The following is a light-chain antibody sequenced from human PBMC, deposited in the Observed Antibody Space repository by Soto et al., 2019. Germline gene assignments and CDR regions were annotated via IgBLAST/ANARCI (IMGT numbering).Light chain of an antibody. Sequence: QSVLTQPGSVSGSPGQSITISCTGTISDIGGYNFISWYQHHPGKAPKLVIYDVNNRPSGISYRFSGSKSGNTASLTISGLQAEDEADYYCASYTRTTTLVFGGGTKLTVL. J-gene: IGLJ2*01. CDR1: ISDIGGYNF. CDR3: ASYTRTTTLV. CDR2: DVN. V-gene: IGLV2-14*01.